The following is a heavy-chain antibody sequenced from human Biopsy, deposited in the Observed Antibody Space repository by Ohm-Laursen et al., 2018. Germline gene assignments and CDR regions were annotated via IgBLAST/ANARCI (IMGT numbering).Heavy chain of an antibody. V-gene: IGHV4-59*08. CDR2: IYYTGST. D-gene: IGHD1-26*01. J-gene: IGHJ2*01. Sequence: SETLSLTCNVSGGSISNLYWSWIRQPPGKGLEWIGYIYYTGSTNYNPSLKSRVTISVDTSMNHLSLRLTFVTAADTAVYYCARHAPSYSGSYWRYFDLWGRGTLVTVSS. CDR3: ARHAPSYSGSYWRYFDL. CDR1: GGSISNLY.